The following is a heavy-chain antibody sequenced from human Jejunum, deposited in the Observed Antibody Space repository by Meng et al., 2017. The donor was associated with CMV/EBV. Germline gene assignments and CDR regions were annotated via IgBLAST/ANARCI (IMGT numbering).Heavy chain of an antibody. CDR3: AKDTGGFLNWLDP. CDR1: GFTFNAYT. J-gene: IGHJ5*02. CDR2: ISWNSGNI. D-gene: IGHD3-3*01. Sequence: SGFTFNAYTMHLVRQAPGKGLEWVSSISWNSGNIDYVDSVKGRFTISRDNAKNSLYLQMNSLRAEDTALYYCAKDTGGFLNWLDPWGQGTLVTVSS. V-gene: IGHV3-9*01.